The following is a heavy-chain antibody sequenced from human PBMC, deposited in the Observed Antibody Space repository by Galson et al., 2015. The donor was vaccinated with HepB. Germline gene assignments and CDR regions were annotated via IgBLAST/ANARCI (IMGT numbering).Heavy chain of an antibody. D-gene: IGHD3-9*01. CDR3: ATTIGLGIGAYSARLPNFDY. V-gene: IGHV1-24*01. CDR2: FDPEDGET. CDR1: GYTLTELS. J-gene: IGHJ4*02. Sequence: SCKVSGYTLTELSMHWVRQAPGTGLEWMGGFDPEDGETIYAQKFQGRVTMTEDTSTDTAYMELSSLRSEDTAVYYCATTIGLGIGAYSARLPNFDYWGQGTLVTVSS.